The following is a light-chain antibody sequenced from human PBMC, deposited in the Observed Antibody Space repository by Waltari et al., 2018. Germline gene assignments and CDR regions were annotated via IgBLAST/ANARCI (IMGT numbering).Light chain of an antibody. Sequence: AIQLIQSPSSLSASVGDRVAVTCRASQGISSALAWYQQKPGKAPKLLIYDASSLQSGAPSRFSGSGSGTEFTLTISSLQPEDFATYYCQQFNTYPWTFGHGTKVAIK. J-gene: IGKJ1*01. V-gene: IGKV1-13*02. CDR3: QQFNTYPWT. CDR1: QGISSA. CDR2: DAS.